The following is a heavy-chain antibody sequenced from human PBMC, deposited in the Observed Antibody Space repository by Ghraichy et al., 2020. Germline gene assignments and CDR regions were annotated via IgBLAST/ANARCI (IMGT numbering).Heavy chain of an antibody. D-gene: IGHD3-16*01. J-gene: IGHJ4*02. CDR1: GITFSDTW. CDR3: TSDTEASSSYAHDY. Sequence: ASLRLSCAVSGITFSDTWMSWVRQTPGKGLEWVGRIKRKSDGETTSYAAPVKGRFSIARDDSKSTLYLQMDSLKTEDTGVYYCTSDTEASSSYAHDYWGQGTLVTVSS. CDR2: IKRKSDGETT. V-gene: IGHV3-15*06.